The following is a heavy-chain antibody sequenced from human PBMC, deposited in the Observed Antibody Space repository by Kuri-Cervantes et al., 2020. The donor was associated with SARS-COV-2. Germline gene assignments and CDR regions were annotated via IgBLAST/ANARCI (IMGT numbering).Heavy chain of an antibody. D-gene: IGHD3-22*01. CDR2: ISYDGSNK. J-gene: IGHJ4*02. CDR3: ARDHYDSSSSSQGFDY. Sequence: GESLKISCAASGFTFSSYWMHWVRQAPGKGLVWVAVISYDGSNKYYADSVKGRFTISRDNSKNTLYLQMNSLRAEDTAVYYCARDHYDSSSSSQGFDYWGQGTLVTVSS. CDR1: GFTFSSYW. V-gene: IGHV3-30*03.